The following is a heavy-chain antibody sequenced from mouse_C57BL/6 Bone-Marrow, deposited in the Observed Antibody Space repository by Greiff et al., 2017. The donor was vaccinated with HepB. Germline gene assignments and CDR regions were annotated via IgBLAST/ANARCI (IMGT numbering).Heavy chain of an antibody. CDR3: ARAYDMAWFAY. J-gene: IGHJ3*01. D-gene: IGHD2-3*01. CDR1: GYTFTSYW. V-gene: IGHV1-52*01. Sequence: QVQLQQPGAELVRPGSSVKLSCKASGYTFTSYWMHWVKQRPIQGLEWIGNIDPSDSETHYNQKFKDKATLTVDKSSSTAYMQLSSLTSEDSAVYYCARAYDMAWFAYWGQGTLVTVSA. CDR2: IDPSDSET.